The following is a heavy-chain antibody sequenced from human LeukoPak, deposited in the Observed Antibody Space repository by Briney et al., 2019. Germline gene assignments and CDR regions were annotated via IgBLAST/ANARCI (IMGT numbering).Heavy chain of an antibody. D-gene: IGHD5-24*01. V-gene: IGHV3-23*01. J-gene: IGHJ4*02. Sequence: GGSLRLSCAASGFTFSSYAMSWVRQAPGKGLEWVSAISGSGGSTYYADSVKGRFTISRDNSKNTLYLQMNSLGAEATAVYYCAKDGMATISYYFDYWGQGTLVTVSS. CDR3: AKDGMATISYYFDY. CDR1: GFTFSSYA. CDR2: ISGSGGST.